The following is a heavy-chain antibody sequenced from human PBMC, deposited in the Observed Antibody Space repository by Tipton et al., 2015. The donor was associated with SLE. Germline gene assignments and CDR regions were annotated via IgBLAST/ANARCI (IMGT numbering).Heavy chain of an antibody. D-gene: IGHD6-19*01. CDR2: ISGSGGST. CDR3: AKNQGGSGWYDTGVDY. V-gene: IGHV3-23*01. J-gene: IGHJ4*02. CDR1: GFTFSSYA. Sequence: GSLRLSCAASGFTFSSYAMSWVRQAPGKGLEWVSAISGSGGSTYYADSVKGRFTISRDNSKNTLYLQMNSLRAEDTAVYYCAKNQGGSGWYDTGVDYWGQGTLVTVSS.